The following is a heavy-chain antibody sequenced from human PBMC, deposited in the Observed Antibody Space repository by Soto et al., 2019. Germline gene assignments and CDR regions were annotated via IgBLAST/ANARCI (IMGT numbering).Heavy chain of an antibody. V-gene: IGHV4-39*01. CDR1: GGSISSSSYY. CDR3: ARYYGSGWSPYFDY. Sequence: QLQLQESGPGLVKPSETLSLTCTVSGGSISSSSYYWGWIRQPPGKGLEWIGSIYYSGSTYYNPSLKSRVTISVDTSKNQFSLKLSSVTAADTAVYYCARYYGSGWSPYFDYWGQGTLVTVSS. J-gene: IGHJ4*02. CDR2: IYYSGST. D-gene: IGHD6-19*01.